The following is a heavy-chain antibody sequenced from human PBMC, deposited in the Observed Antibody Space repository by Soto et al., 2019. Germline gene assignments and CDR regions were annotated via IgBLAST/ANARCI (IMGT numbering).Heavy chain of an antibody. D-gene: IGHD1-7*01. CDR1: GFSLITSGMC. V-gene: IGHV2-70*01. Sequence: SGPTLGNPTQTLTLTCTFSGFSLITSGMCVSCIRQPPGKALEWLALIDWDDDKYYSTSLKTRLTISKGTSKNQVVLTMTNMDPVDTATYYCARGIYNWNYVRWFDPWGQGTLVTVSS. CDR2: IDWDDDK. CDR3: ARGIYNWNYVRWFDP. J-gene: IGHJ5*02.